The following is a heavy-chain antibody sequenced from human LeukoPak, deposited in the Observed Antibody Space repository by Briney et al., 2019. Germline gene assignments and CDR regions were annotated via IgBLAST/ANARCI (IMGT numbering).Heavy chain of an antibody. CDR1: GGTFSSYA. D-gene: IGHD3-3*01. Sequence: GASVKVSCKASGGTFSSYAISWVRQAPGQGLEWMGGIIPIFGTANYAQKFQGRVTITTDESTSTAYMELSSLRSEDTAVYYCARVDYDFWSGPKRGRWFDPWGQGTLVTVSS. CDR2: IIPIFGTA. V-gene: IGHV1-69*05. J-gene: IGHJ5*02. CDR3: ARVDYDFWSGPKRGRWFDP.